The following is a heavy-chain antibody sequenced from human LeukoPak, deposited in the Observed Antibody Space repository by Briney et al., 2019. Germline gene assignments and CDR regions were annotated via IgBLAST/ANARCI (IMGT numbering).Heavy chain of an antibody. CDR3: ARAPTALPGAADS. Sequence: QSGGSLRLSCAASGFIFSTYDMHWVRQAPGKGLEWVSAIGITGDTYYPDSVKGRSTVSRENANNSLYLQMSGLRVGDTAVYYCARAPTALPGAADSWGQGTLVTVSS. D-gene: IGHD2-8*02. V-gene: IGHV3-13*04. J-gene: IGHJ4*02. CDR2: IGITGDT. CDR1: GFIFSTYD.